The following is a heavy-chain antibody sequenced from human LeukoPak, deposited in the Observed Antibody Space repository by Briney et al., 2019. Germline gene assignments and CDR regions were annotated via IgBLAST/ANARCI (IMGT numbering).Heavy chain of an antibody. D-gene: IGHD3-22*01. J-gene: IGHJ4*02. Sequence: GGSLRLSCAASGFTFSGYAMHWVRQAPGKGLEWLTVTSTDGNDKHYADSVKGRFTVARDNSKNTLYLQMNSLRAEDTAVYFCARDDDTTGRYSRFDYWGQGTLVTVSS. CDR2: TSTDGNDK. CDR3: ARDDDTTGRYSRFDY. CDR1: GFTFSGYA. V-gene: IGHV3-30*04.